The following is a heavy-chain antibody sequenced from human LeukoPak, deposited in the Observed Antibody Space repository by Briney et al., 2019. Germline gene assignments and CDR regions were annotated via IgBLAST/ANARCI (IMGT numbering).Heavy chain of an antibody. J-gene: IGHJ4*02. CDR3: AREMYSGSSYFGY. CDR2: ISSSGSYI. D-gene: IGHD1-26*01. CDR1: GFTFSSYE. V-gene: IGHV3-48*03. Sequence: GGSLRLSCAASGFTFSSYEMNWVRQAPGKGLEWVSYISSSGSYIYYADSVKGRFTISRDNAKNSLYLQMNSLRAEDTAVYYCAREMYSGSSYFGYWGQGTLVTVSS.